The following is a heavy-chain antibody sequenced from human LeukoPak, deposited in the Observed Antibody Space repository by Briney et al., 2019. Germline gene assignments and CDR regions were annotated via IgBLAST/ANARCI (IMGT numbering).Heavy chain of an antibody. CDR3: ARGVKDYLTTYYYYYYMDV. CDR1: GFSFITYN. J-gene: IGHJ6*03. D-gene: IGHD4-11*01. V-gene: IGHV3-21*01. CDR2: ISSTSSYI. Sequence: GGSLRLSCAASGFSFITYNMNWVRQAPGKGLEWVSSISSTSSYIYYADSVKGQFTISRDNAKNSLYLQMNSLRAEDTAVYYCARGVKDYLTTYYYYYYMDVWGKGTTVTVS.